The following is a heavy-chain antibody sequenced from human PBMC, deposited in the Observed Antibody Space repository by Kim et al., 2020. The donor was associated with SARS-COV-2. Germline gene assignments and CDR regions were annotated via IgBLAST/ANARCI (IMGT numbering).Heavy chain of an antibody. J-gene: IGHJ6*01. D-gene: IGHD3-10*01. Sequence: GGSLRLSCAASGFPFSSYDMHWVRQAPGKGLEWVAVIWYDGSNKDYGDSVRGRFTISRDNSKNTLYLQMNSLRAEDTAVYFCAKTLYGSGSFYYYGMDV. CDR2: IWYDGSNK. CDR1: GFPFSSYD. V-gene: IGHV3-33*06. CDR3: AKTLYGSGSFYYYGMDV.